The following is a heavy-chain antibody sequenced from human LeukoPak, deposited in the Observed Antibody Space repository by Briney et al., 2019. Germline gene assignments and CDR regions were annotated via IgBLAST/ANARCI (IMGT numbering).Heavy chain of an antibody. CDR2: ISGSGGST. CDR1: GFTFSSYA. V-gene: IGHV3-23*01. Sequence: GGSLRLSCAASGFTFSSYAMCWVRQAPGKGLEWVSAISGSGGSTYYADSVKGRFTISRDNSKNTLYLQMNSLRAEDTAVYYCARDRGYSSSPGWFDPWGQGTLVTVSS. CDR3: ARDRGYSSSPGWFDP. D-gene: IGHD6-13*01. J-gene: IGHJ5*02.